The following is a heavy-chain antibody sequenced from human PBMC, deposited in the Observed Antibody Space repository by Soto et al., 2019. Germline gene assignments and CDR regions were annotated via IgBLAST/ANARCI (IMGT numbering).Heavy chain of an antibody. CDR2: ISYDGSIE. J-gene: IGHJ4*02. CDR3: VKASEDYFDY. CDR1: GFTFSSYG. Sequence: GGSLRLSCAASGFTFSSYGMHWVRQAPGKGLEWVALISYDGSIEYCADSVKGRFTISRDNSKNTLDLQMNSLRADDTAVYYCVKASEDYFDYWGQGTLVTVSS. V-gene: IGHV3-30*18.